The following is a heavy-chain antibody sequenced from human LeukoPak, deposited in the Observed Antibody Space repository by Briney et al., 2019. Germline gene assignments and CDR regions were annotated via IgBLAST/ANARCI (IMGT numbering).Heavy chain of an antibody. D-gene: IGHD2-2*01. Sequence: PGGSLRLSCAASGFTFSSYAMSWVRQAPGKGLEWVSAITGSGGSTYYADSVKGRFTISRDNSKNTLYLQMNSLRAEDTAVYYCAKDSSIYCSSTSCKGVFDYWGQGTLVTVSS. CDR3: AKDSSIYCSSTSCKGVFDY. J-gene: IGHJ4*02. CDR1: GFTFSSYA. CDR2: ITGSGGST. V-gene: IGHV3-23*01.